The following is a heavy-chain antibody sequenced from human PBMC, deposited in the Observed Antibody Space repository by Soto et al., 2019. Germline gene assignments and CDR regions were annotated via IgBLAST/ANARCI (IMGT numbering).Heavy chain of an antibody. Sequence: QVQLVPSGAEVKKPGSSVKVSCKASGGTFSSYTISWVRQAPGQGLEWMGRIIPILGIATYAQKFQGRVTITADKSTSTAYMELSSLRSEDTAVYYCARDRVGGCYSWGWFDPWGQGTLVTVSS. J-gene: IGHJ5*02. CDR2: IIPILGIA. D-gene: IGHD2-15*01. CDR1: GGTFSSYT. CDR3: ARDRVGGCYSWGWFDP. V-gene: IGHV1-69*08.